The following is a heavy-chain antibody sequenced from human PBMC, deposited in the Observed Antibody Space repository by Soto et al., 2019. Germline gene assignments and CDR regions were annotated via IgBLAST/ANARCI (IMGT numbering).Heavy chain of an antibody. CDR1: VFTFSSYS. CDR3: ARYTHDDILTGYYGVTPNQYYYYGMDV. D-gene: IGHD3-9*01. CDR2: ISYDGSNK. Sequence: GGSLRLSCAASVFTFSSYSMHLVRQAPGKGLECVSVISYDGSNKYYADSVKGRFTISRDNSKNTLYLQMNSLRAEDTAVYYCARYTHDDILTGYYGVTPNQYYYYGMDVWGNGTKLTASS. V-gene: IGHV3-30-3*01. J-gene: IGHJ6*04.